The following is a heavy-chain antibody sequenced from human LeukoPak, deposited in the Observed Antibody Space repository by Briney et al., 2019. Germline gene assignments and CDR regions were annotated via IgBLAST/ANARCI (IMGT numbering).Heavy chain of an antibody. V-gene: IGHV3-7*03. CDR1: GGSFSGYY. CDR2: IKQDGSEK. CDR3: ARYIVVVPAAMTGGVPEYYFDY. D-gene: IGHD2-2*01. J-gene: IGHJ4*02. Sequence: PSETLSLTCAVYGGSFSGYYWSWVRQAPGKGLEWVANIKQDGSEKYYVDSVKGRFTISRDNAKNSLYLQMNSLRAEDTALYYCARYIVVVPAAMTGGVPEYYFDYWGQGTLVTVSS.